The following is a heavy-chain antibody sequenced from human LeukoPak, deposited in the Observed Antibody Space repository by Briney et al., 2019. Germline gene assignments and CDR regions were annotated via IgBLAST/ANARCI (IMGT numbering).Heavy chain of an antibody. Sequence: PGGSLRLSCAASGFSFSDYYMAWIRQAPGKGLEWLSYISISGNTIYYADSVRGRFTISRDNAKDSVYLQMNSLSADDTAVYYCARGYNPPLKGYFDYWGQGTLVTVSS. V-gene: IGHV3-11*01. J-gene: IGHJ4*02. CDR2: ISISGNTI. D-gene: IGHD5-18*01. CDR3: ARGYNPPLKGYFDY. CDR1: GFSFSDYY.